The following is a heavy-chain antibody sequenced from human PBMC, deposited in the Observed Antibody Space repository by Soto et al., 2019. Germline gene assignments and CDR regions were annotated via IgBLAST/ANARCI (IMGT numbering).Heavy chain of an antibody. J-gene: IGHJ6*02. V-gene: IGHV4-61*01. Sequence: QVQLQESGPGLVKPSETLSLTCTVSGGSVSSGSYYWSWIRQPPGKGLEWIGYIYYSGSTNYNHSPQSRVTISVDPSKNQFSLKLSSVTAADTAVYYCASLSHYDFWSGYYTPYGMDVWGQGTTVTVSS. CDR2: IYYSGST. D-gene: IGHD3-3*01. CDR3: ASLSHYDFWSGYYTPYGMDV. CDR1: GGSVSSGSYY.